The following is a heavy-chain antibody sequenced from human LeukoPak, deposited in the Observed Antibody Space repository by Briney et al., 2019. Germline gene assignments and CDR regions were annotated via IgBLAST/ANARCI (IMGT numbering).Heavy chain of an antibody. Sequence: ASVKVSCKASGGTFSSYAISWVRQAPGHGLEWMGGIIPIFGTANYAQKFQGRVTITTDESTSTAYMELSSLRSEDTAVYYCATLNYDFWSGYYSYYYMDVWGKGTTVTVSS. CDR1: GGTFSSYA. D-gene: IGHD3-3*01. CDR3: ATLNYDFWSGYYSYYYMDV. V-gene: IGHV1-69*05. J-gene: IGHJ6*03. CDR2: IIPIFGTA.